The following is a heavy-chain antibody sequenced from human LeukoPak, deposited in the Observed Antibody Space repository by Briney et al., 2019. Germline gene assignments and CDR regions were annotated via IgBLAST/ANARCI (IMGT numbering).Heavy chain of an antibody. D-gene: IGHD2/OR15-2a*01. Sequence: SETLSLTCGVSGGSIDITNYWSWVRPAPGKGLEWIGEISHSGTTNYNPSLRSRVTMFLDRANNQFSLSLTSVTAADSAVYYCTRENRPFCPFAYWGQGVLVTASS. V-gene: IGHV4-4*02. CDR1: GGSIDITNY. J-gene: IGHJ4*02. CDR3: TRENRPFCPFAY. CDR2: ISHSGTT.